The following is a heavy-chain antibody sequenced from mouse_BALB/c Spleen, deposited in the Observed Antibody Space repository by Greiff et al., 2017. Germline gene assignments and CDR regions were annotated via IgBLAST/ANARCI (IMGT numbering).Heavy chain of an antibody. Sequence: VQLQQSGPGLVKPSQSLSLTCTVTGYSITSDYAWNWIRQFPGNKLEWMGYISYSGSTSYNPSLKSRISITRDTSKNQFFLQLNSVTTEDTATYYCARGNYYGYALDYWGQGTTLTVSS. J-gene: IGHJ2*01. CDR1: GYSITSDYA. CDR2: ISYSGST. CDR3: ARGNYYGYALDY. V-gene: IGHV3-2*02. D-gene: IGHD1-2*01.